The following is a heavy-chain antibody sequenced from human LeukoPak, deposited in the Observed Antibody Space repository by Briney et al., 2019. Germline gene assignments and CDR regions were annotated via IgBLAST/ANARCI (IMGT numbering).Heavy chain of an antibody. Sequence: ASVKVSCKASGYTFTSYGICWVRQAPGQGLEWMGWISAYNGNTNYAQKLQGRVTMTTDTSTSTAYMELRSLRSDDTAVYYCARVPGDYGWFGNYYYMDVWGKGTTVTVSS. V-gene: IGHV1-18*01. CDR3: ARVPGDYGWFGNYYYMDV. CDR1: GYTFTSYG. J-gene: IGHJ6*03. CDR2: ISAYNGNT. D-gene: IGHD4-17*01.